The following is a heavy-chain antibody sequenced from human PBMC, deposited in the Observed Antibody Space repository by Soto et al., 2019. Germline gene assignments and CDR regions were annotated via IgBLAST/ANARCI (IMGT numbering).Heavy chain of an antibody. CDR1: GYTITSYG. V-gene: IGHV1-18*01. CDR2: ISAYNGNT. CDR3: ARDKKGMQSYGMDV. J-gene: IGHJ6*02. Sequence: ASVKVSCNAPGYTITSYGISWVRQATGQGLEWMGWISAYNGNTNYAQKLLGRVTMTTDTSTSTAYMELWSPRSDDTAVYYCARDKKGMQSYGMDVRGQGTTVTVSS.